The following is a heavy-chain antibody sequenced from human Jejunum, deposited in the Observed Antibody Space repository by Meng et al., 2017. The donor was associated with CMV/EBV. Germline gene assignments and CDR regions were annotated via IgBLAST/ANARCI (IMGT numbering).Heavy chain of an antibody. Sequence: QGRLKRKGPGQVRPAADQSRTCTVSGGSTNNNYGSWSVPSAGKGLDWIGRCYSSDTYNYQPSLDSRVTMSLDTSKNQFSLNLRSVTAADTATYYCARGPGASTREGFDYWGLGTLVTVSS. J-gene: IGHJ4*02. CDR2: CYSSDTY. V-gene: IGHV4-4*07. D-gene: IGHD1-26*01. CDR1: GGSTNNNY. CDR3: ARGPGASTREGFDY.